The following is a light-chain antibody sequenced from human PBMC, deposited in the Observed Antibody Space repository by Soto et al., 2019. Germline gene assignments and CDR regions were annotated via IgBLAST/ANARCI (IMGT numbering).Light chain of an antibody. CDR1: SSDIGGYNF. CDR3: RSFRSCTAL. Sequence: QSALTQPASVSGSPGQSITISCTGTSSDIGGYNFVSWYHQHPGKAPKLMIYEVSNRPSGLSDRISGSKSDKTASLTISGLQAEDEADYYCRSFRSCTALFETGTKVTVL. V-gene: IGLV2-14*01. J-gene: IGLJ1*01. CDR2: EVS.